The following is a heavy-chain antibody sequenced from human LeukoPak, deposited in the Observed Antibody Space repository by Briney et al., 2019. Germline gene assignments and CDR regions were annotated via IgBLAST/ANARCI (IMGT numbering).Heavy chain of an antibody. CDR1: GGTFSSYA. CDR3: ARGEYYYGSGSYSKRYYYYYYMDV. Sequence: SVKVSCKASGGTFSSYAISWVRQAPGQGLEWMGGIIPIFGTANYAQKFQGRVTITTDESTSTAYMELSSLRSEDTAVYYCARGEYYYGSGSYSKRYYYYYYMDVWGKGTTVTVSS. CDR2: IIPIFGTA. J-gene: IGHJ6*03. V-gene: IGHV1-69*05. D-gene: IGHD3-10*01.